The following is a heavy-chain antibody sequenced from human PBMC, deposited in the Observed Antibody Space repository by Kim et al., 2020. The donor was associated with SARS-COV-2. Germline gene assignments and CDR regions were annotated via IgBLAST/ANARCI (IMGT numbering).Heavy chain of an antibody. CDR3: ARTSRYYYGMDV. CDR1: GFTFSDHY. V-gene: IGHV3-72*01. CDR2: TRDKANSYTT. Sequence: GGSLRLSCAASGFTFSDHYMDWVRQAPGKGLEWVGRTRDKANSYTTEYAASVKGRLTISRDDSKNSLYLEMNSLKTEDTAVYYCARTSRYYYGMDVWGQG. J-gene: IGHJ6*02.